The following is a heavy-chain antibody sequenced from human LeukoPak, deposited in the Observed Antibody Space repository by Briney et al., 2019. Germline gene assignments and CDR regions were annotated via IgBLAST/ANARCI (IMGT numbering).Heavy chain of an antibody. V-gene: IGHV1-69*01. Sequence: ASVKVSRKASGGTFSSYAISWVRQAPGQGLEWMGGIIPIFGTANYAQKFQGRVTITADESTSTAYMELSSLRSEDTAVYYCARVIGDSSLDAFDIWGQGTMVTVSS. CDR3: ARVIGDSSLDAFDI. CDR2: IIPIFGTA. D-gene: IGHD3-22*01. CDR1: GGTFSSYA. J-gene: IGHJ3*02.